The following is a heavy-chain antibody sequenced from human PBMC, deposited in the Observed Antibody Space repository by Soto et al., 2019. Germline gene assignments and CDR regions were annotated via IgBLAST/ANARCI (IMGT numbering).Heavy chain of an antibody. V-gene: IGHV3-11*01. CDR1: GFIFSNYY. D-gene: IGHD1-1*01. CDR3: ARVSATGLQLNGPDYFHL. Sequence: PGGSLRLSCTASGFIFSNYYMSWIRQAPGKGLEWVSSISSRDLSIYYADSVKGRFTIFRDNAKNSLFLHMSDLRAADTAVYYCARVSATGLQLNGPDYFHLCGRATLVTLS. CDR2: ISSRDLSI. J-gene: IGHJ4*02.